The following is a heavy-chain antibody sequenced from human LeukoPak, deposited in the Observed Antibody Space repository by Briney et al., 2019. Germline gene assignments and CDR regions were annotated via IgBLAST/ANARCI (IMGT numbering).Heavy chain of an antibody. J-gene: IGHJ4*02. CDR1: GGTFSSYA. D-gene: IGHD1-26*01. CDR3: AISSEPLYSGSYLSDY. Sequence: SVKVSCKASGGTFSSYAISWVRQAPGRGLEWMGGIIPIFGTANYAQKFQGRVTITTDESTSTAYMELSSLRSEDTAVYYCAISSEPLYSGSYLSDYWGQGTPVTVSS. CDR2: IIPIFGTA. V-gene: IGHV1-69*05.